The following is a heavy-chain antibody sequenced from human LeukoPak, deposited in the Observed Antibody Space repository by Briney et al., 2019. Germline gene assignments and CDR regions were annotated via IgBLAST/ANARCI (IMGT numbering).Heavy chain of an antibody. Sequence: GGSLRLSCAASGFTVSSNYRSWVRQAPGKGLEWVSVIYSGGSTYYADSVKGRFTISRDNSKNTLYLQMNSLRAEDTAVYYCVSSPTMVRGVMVYWGQGTLVTVSS. CDR1: GFTVSSNY. V-gene: IGHV3-53*01. CDR2: IYSGGST. J-gene: IGHJ4*02. CDR3: VSSPTMVRGVMVY. D-gene: IGHD3-10*01.